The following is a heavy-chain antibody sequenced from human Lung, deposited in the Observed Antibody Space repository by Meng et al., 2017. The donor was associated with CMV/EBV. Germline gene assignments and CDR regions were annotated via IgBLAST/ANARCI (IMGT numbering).Heavy chain of an antibody. J-gene: IGHJ5*02. CDR2: INTNSGGT. D-gene: IGHD2-15*01. CDR3: GLYCSGGGCTSSRFDP. V-gene: IGHV1-2*02. Sequence: ASVKVSCKAAGDTFTAYYIHWVRQAPGLGLEWMGWINTNSGGTKYAQKFQARVSMTRDTAISKAYMELRRLRYDDTAVYYCGLYCSGGGCTSSRFDPWGQGTLVTVSS. CDR1: GDTFTAYY.